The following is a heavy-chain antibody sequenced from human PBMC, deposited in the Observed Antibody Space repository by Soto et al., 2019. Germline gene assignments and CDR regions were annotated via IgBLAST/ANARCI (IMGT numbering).Heavy chain of an antibody. CDR2: IKSKTDGGTT. V-gene: IGHV3-15*01. CDR1: GFTFSNAW. Sequence: GGSLRLSCAASGFTFSNAWMSWVRQAPGKGLEWVGRIKSKTDGGTTDYAAPVKGRFTISRDDSKNTLYLQMNSLKTEDTAVYYCTTEGSIAARPYYYYYYMDVWGKVTTVTVSS. CDR3: TTEGSIAARPYYYYYYMDV. J-gene: IGHJ6*03. D-gene: IGHD6-6*01.